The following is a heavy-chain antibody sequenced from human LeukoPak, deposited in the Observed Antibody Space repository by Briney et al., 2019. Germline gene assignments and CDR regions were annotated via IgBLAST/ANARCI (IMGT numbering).Heavy chain of an antibody. CDR3: ARGTSSWYPRSAIYFDY. Sequence: GGSLSLSCAASGFTVSSNYMSWVRQAPGKGLEWVSVIYSGGSTYYADSVKGRFTISRDNSKNTLYLQMNSLRAEDTAVYYCARGTSSWYPRSAIYFDYWGQGTLVTVSS. CDR1: GFTVSSNY. D-gene: IGHD6-13*01. CDR2: IYSGGST. J-gene: IGHJ4*02. V-gene: IGHV3-53*01.